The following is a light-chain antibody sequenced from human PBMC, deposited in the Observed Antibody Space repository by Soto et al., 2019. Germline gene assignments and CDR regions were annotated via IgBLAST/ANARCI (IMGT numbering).Light chain of an antibody. CDR1: QSVSNS. Sequence: DIKMTQSPSTLSASAGDRVTITCRDSQSVSNSLAWYQQKPWKAPNVLIYKASTLQTGVPSRFSGSGSGTEFTLTINTLQPDDFATYYCPQYKSYPVTFGGGTKVEIK. J-gene: IGKJ4*01. V-gene: IGKV1-5*03. CDR2: KAS. CDR3: PQYKSYPVT.